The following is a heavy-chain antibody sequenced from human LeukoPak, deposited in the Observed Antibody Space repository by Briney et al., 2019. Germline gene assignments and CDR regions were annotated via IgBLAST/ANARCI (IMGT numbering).Heavy chain of an antibody. Sequence: KPSETLSLTCTVSGNTISSSNYYWVWIRQPPGKGLEWIGSIYYSGTTYYNPSLKSRVTISVDTSKNQFSLKLNSVTAADTAVYYCARLTYCSSSTCTATNWFDPWGQGTLVTVSS. V-gene: IGHV4-39*01. J-gene: IGHJ5*02. D-gene: IGHD2-2*01. CDR1: GNTISSSNYY. CDR2: IYYSGTT. CDR3: ARLTYCSSSTCTATNWFDP.